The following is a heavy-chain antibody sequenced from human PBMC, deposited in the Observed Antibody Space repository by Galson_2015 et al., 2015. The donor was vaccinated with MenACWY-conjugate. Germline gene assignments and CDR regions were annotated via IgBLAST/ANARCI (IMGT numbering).Heavy chain of an antibody. V-gene: IGHV3-7*03. Sequence: SLRLSCAGSGFTLSTYWMSWVRQAPGQGLEWVANIKQDGSVKYYVGSVKGRFTISRDNAKNSVYLQMNSLGADDTAVYYCVRWGLAYAMDVWGQGTTVTVSS. CDR2: IKQDGSVK. D-gene: IGHD3-16*01. CDR3: VRWGLAYAMDV. J-gene: IGHJ6*02. CDR1: GFTLSTYW.